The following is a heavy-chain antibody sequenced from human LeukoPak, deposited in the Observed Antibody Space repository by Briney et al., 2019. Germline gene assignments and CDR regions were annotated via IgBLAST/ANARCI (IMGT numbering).Heavy chain of an antibody. CDR3: ARHTRHYYDSSGDAFDI. Sequence: SVKVSCKXSGGTFSSYAISWVRQAPGQGLEWMGGIIPIFGTANYAQKFQGRVTITTDESTSTAYMELSSLRSEDTAVYYCARHTRHYYDSSGDAFDIWGQGTMVTVSS. CDR1: GGTFSSYA. J-gene: IGHJ3*02. D-gene: IGHD3-22*01. CDR2: IIPIFGTA. V-gene: IGHV1-69*05.